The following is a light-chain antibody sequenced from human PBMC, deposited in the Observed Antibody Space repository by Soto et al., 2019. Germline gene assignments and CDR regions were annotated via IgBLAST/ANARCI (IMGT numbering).Light chain of an antibody. Sequence: QSVLTQPPSASGTPGQMVTISCYGSSSNIESNTVYWYQQLPGMAPRLLIHTNDRRPSGVPDRFSGSKSGTSASLAISGLQSEDEADYYCLAWDDSLNGNLFGTGSKVTVL. CDR3: LAWDDSLNGNL. J-gene: IGLJ1*01. CDR2: TND. CDR1: SSNIESNT. V-gene: IGLV1-44*01.